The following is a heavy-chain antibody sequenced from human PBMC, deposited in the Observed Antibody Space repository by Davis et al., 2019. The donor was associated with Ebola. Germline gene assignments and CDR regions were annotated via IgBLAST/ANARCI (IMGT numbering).Heavy chain of an antibody. Sequence: GESLKISCVASGFTFSRYDMHWLRQAPGKGLEWLAVISDDGSKKDYADSVKGRFTISRDNSKHTLYLQMNSLRADDTAVYYCAKDNIVATTDDAFTTWGQGTMVTVSS. J-gene: IGHJ3*02. D-gene: IGHD5-12*01. CDR1: GFTFSRYD. CDR3: AKDNIVATTDDAFTT. V-gene: IGHV3-30*18. CDR2: ISDDGSKK.